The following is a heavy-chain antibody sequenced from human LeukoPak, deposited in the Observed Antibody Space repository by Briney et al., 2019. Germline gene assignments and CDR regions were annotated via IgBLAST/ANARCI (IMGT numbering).Heavy chain of an antibody. CDR2: IYYSGTT. CDR1: GGSISSSSYY. Sequence: PSETLSLTCTVSGGSISSSSYYWGWIRQPPGKGLELIGSIYYSGTTYYNPSLKTRVTISVDTSKNQFSLKLTSVTAADTAVYYCARHASVDGNWPRPLDYWGQGSLVTVSS. D-gene: IGHD6-19*01. CDR3: ARHASVDGNWPRPLDY. V-gene: IGHV4-39*01. J-gene: IGHJ4*02.